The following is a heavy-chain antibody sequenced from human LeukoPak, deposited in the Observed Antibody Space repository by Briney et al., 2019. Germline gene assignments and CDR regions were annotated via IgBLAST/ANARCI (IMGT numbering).Heavy chain of an antibody. CDR3: ARDGPYYYGSGSPSGMDV. J-gene: IGHJ6*02. D-gene: IGHD3-10*01. Sequence: PSETLSLTCTVSGGSISSYYWSWIRQPPGKGLEWIGYIYCSGSTNYNPSLKSRVTISVDTSKNQFSLKLSSVTAADTAVYYCARDGPYYYGSGSPSGMDVWGQGTTVTVSS. CDR1: GGSISSYY. V-gene: IGHV4-59*01. CDR2: IYCSGST.